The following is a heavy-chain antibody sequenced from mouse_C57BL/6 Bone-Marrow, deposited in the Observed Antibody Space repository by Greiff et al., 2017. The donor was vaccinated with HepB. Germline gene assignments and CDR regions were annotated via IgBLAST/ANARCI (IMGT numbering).Heavy chain of an antibody. CDR1: GYTFTSYG. CDR3: ARNNYGTPLDY. D-gene: IGHD1-1*01. Sequence: LQESGAELARPGASVKLSCKASGYTFTSYGIRWVKQRPGQGLEWIGEIYPRSGNTYYNEKFKGKATLTADKSSSTAYMKLRSLTSEDSAVYVCARNNYGTPLDYWGQGTTLTVSS. V-gene: IGHV1-81*01. J-gene: IGHJ2*01. CDR2: IYPRSGNT.